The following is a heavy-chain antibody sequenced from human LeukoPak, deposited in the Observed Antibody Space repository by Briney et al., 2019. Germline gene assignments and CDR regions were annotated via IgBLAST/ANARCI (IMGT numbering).Heavy chain of an antibody. CDR1: GGSISNTLYY. CDR3: ARRKGFGEGYFDS. V-gene: IGHV4-39*01. CDR2: IYYSRST. Sequence: SETLSLTCTVSGGSISNTLYYWAWIRQPPGKGLESIGSIYYSRSTYYSPSLKSRVTISVDTSKNHFSLKLTSVTAADTAVYYCARRKGFGEGYFDSWGQGTLVTVSS. J-gene: IGHJ4*02. D-gene: IGHD3-10*01.